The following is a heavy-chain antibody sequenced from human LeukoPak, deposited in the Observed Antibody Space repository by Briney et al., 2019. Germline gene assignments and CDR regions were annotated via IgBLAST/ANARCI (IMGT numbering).Heavy chain of an antibody. D-gene: IGHD3-3*01. J-gene: IGHJ6*03. V-gene: IGHV3-7*01. CDR2: IKQDGSEK. Sequence: PGGSLRLSCAASGFTFNNYWMNWVRQAPGKGLEWVANIKQDGSEKYYVDSVKGRFTISRDNAKNSLYLQMNSLRAEDTAVYYCARLWSGWPYYYYMDVWGKGTTVTVSS. CDR3: ARLWSGWPYYYYMDV. CDR1: GFTFNNYW.